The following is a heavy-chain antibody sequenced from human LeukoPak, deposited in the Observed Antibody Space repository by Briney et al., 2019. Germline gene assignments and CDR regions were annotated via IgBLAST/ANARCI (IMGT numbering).Heavy chain of an antibody. CDR2: IYTSGRT. D-gene: IGHD3-16*02. V-gene: IGHV4-61*02. Sequence: SETLSLTCTVSGGSITFGSYYGTWIRQPAGKGLEWLGRIYTSGRTYYNPSLRSRVTISMDTSMNQFSLRLNSVTAADTAVYYCARARVIPASFDDWGQGTLVTVSS. CDR3: ARARVIPASFDD. J-gene: IGHJ4*02. CDR1: GGSITFGSYY.